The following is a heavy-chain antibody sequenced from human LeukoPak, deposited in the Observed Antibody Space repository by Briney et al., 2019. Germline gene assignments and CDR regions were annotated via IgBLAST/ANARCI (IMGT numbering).Heavy chain of an antibody. D-gene: IGHD6-6*01. CDR3: ARGPPKIAARGAFDI. CDR2: INHSGST. V-gene: IGHV4-34*01. CDR1: GGSFSGYY. Sequence: SETLSLTCVVYGGSFSGYYWIWIRQPPGKGLEWIGEINHSGSTDYNPSLKSRVTISVDRSKNQFSLKLSSVTAADTAVYYCARGPPKIAARGAFDIWGQGTMVTVSS. J-gene: IGHJ3*02.